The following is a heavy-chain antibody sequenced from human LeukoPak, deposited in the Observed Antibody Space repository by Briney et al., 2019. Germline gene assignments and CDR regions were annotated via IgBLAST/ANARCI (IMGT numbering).Heavy chain of an antibody. J-gene: IGHJ3*02. CDR3: ARHSQWGLVPWTFDI. CDR2: FFHSGSP. Sequence: PSETLSLTRAVSSYSISSDYYWGWIRQPPGKGLEWIGTFFHSGSPYHNPSLVSRVSMSVDTSKNQFSLKLYSVTALDTALFSCARHSQWGLVPWTFDIWGRGTMVTVSS. V-gene: IGHV4-38-2*01. CDR1: SYSISSDYY. D-gene: IGHD2-21*01.